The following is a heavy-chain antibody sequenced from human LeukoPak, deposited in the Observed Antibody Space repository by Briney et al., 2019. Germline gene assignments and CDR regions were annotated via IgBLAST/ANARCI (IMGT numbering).Heavy chain of an antibody. V-gene: IGHV4-31*03. CDR3: ARETRGYSYGRFDY. Sequence: SETLSLTCTVPGGSISSGGYYWSWIRQHPGKGLEWIGYIYYSGSTYYNPSLKSRVTISVDTSKNQFSLKLSSVTAADTAVYYCARETRGYSYGRFDYWGQGTLVTVSS. D-gene: IGHD5-18*01. CDR1: GGSISSGGYY. CDR2: IYYSGST. J-gene: IGHJ4*02.